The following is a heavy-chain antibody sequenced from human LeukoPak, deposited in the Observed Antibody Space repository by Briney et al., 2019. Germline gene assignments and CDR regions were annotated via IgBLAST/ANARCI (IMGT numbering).Heavy chain of an antibody. CDR1: GGSISETTYY. CDR2: IFYSGTT. V-gene: IGHV4-39*01. J-gene: IGHJ3*02. Sequence: SETRSLTCSVSGGSISETTYYWGWIRQPPGKGLEWIGSIFYSGTTYYNPSLKSRVTISVDTSNNQFSLKLSSVTAADTAVYFCARHVTSFHIWGQGTMVTVSS. D-gene: IGHD2-21*02. CDR3: ARHVTSFHI.